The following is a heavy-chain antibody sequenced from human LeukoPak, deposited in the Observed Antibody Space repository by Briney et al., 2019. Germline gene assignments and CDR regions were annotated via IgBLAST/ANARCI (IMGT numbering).Heavy chain of an antibody. CDR1: GGSISDYY. Sequence: PSETLSLTCTVSGGSISDYYWSWIRQAAGKGLEWIGRISTSGSTNYNPSLKSRVTMSVDTSKNQFSLTLSSVTAADTAVYYCARGSQTDTLTGYPTFYSNYYYMDVWGKGTTVTVSS. CDR2: ISTSGST. V-gene: IGHV4-4*07. CDR3: ARGSQTDTLTGYPTFYSNYYYMDV. D-gene: IGHD3-9*01. J-gene: IGHJ6*03.